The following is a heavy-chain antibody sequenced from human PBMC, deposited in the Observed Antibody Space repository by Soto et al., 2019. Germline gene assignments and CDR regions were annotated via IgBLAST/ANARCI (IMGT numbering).Heavy chain of an antibody. Sequence: SATLSITCTVSGGSISSYYWSWIRQPAGKGLEWIGHIYDSGNTNYNPSLKSRVTILGDTSKNQFSLKLSAVTAADTAVYYCAKGGAGCTSTSCYTSGWLDPWGQGTLVTVSS. V-gene: IGHV4-4*07. CDR2: IYDSGNT. CDR3: AKGGAGCTSTSCYTSGWLDP. D-gene: IGHD2-2*02. J-gene: IGHJ5*02. CDR1: GGSISSYY.